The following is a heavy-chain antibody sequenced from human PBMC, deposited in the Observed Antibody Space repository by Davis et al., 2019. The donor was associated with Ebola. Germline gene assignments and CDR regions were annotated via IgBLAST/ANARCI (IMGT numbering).Heavy chain of an antibody. CDR1: GGTFSSYA. V-gene: IGHV1-69*13. Sequence: AASVKVSCKASGGTFSSYAISWVRQAPGQGLEWMGGIIPIFGRANYAQKFQGRVTITADESTSTAYMELSSLRSEDTAVYYCAGASAWSGSLDYWGQGTLVTVSS. D-gene: IGHD3-3*01. CDR2: IIPIFGRA. J-gene: IGHJ4*02. CDR3: AGASAWSGSLDY.